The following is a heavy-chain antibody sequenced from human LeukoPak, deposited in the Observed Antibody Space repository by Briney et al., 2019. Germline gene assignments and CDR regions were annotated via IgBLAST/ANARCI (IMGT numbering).Heavy chain of an antibody. D-gene: IGHD3-3*01. J-gene: IGHJ4*02. CDR2: ISYDGSNK. CDR1: AFTFSSYA. CDR3: ARVPRGYYIIQFDY. V-gene: IGHV3-30-3*01. Sequence: GGSLRLSCAASAFTFSSYAMHWVRQAPGRGREEVAVISYDGSNKYYADSLKGRFTISRDNSKNTLYLQMNSLRAEDTAVYYCARVPRGYYIIQFDYWGQGTLVTVSS.